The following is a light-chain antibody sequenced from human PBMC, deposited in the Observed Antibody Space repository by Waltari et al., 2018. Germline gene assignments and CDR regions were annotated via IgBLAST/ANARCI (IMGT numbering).Light chain of an antibody. Sequence: EILLTQSPGTLSLSTGERATLSCSASPSVTRALSCYQQKPVQAPRLLIYGASNRATGIPDRFSGSGSGTDFSLTISRLEPEDFAVYYCQHYVRLPATFGQGTKVENK. J-gene: IGKJ1*01. V-gene: IGKV3-20*01. CDR2: GAS. CDR1: PSVTRA. CDR3: QHYVRLPAT.